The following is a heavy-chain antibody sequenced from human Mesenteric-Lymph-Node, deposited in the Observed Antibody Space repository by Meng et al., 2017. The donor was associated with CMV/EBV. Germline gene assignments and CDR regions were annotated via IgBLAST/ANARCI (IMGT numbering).Heavy chain of an antibody. Sequence: SETLSLTCLVSGGSITGSPYYWGWIRQSPGEGLGWIGSIYSSGSTFYDPSLKSRVTMSVDTSKNHFSLKLTSVTAADAAVYFCARGDSRDAGFDYWGQGTLVTVSS. D-gene: IGHD2-21*02. CDR1: GGSITGSPYY. J-gene: IGHJ4*02. CDR2: IYSSGST. CDR3: ARGDSRDAGFDY. V-gene: IGHV4-39*07.